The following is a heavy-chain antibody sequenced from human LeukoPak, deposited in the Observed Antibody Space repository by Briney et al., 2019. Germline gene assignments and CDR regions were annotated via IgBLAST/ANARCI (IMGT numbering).Heavy chain of an antibody. D-gene: IGHD3-10*01. CDR2: INHSGST. CDR3: ARGLGVRGVIITYNWFDP. V-gene: IGHV4-34*01. J-gene: IGHJ5*02. Sequence: SETLSLTCAVCGGSFSGYYWSWIRQPPGKGLEWIGEINHSGSTNYNPSLKSRVTISVDTSKNQFSLKLSSVTAADTAVYYCARGLGVRGVIITYNWFDPWGQGTLVTVSS. CDR1: GGSFSGYY.